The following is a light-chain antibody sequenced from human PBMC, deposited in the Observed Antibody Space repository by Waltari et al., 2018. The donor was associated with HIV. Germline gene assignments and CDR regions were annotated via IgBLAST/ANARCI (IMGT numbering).Light chain of an antibody. Sequence: QAVVTQEPSLTVSPGGTVTLTCASTSGPVPFDHYPYWLQQKPGHAPRTLIVDTNGTYAWTPARLSGSLRGDKAALTLSDVQPEDEADYYCFLSYSGVWVFGGGTKLSVL. J-gene: IGLJ3*02. CDR1: SGPVPFDHY. CDR3: FLSYSGVWV. V-gene: IGLV7-46*01. CDR2: DTN.